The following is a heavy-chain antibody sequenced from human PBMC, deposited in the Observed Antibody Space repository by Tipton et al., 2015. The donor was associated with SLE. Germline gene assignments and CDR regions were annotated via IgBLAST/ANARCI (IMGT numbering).Heavy chain of an antibody. CDR2: ISWNSGSI. V-gene: IGHV3-9*01. D-gene: IGHD6-19*01. Sequence: SLRLSCAASGFTFDDYAMHWVRQAPGKGLEWVSGISWNSGSIGYADSVKGRFTISRDNAKNSLYLQMNSLRAEDTAVYYCARDGGTGAVAGFDYWGQGTLVTVSS. CDR3: ARDGGTGAVAGFDY. CDR1: GFTFDDYA. J-gene: IGHJ4*02.